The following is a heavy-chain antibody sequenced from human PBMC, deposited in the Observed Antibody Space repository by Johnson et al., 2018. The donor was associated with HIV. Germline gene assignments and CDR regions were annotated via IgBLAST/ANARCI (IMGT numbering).Heavy chain of an antibody. J-gene: IGHJ3*02. CDR3: ARFPPGERDDAFDI. D-gene: IGHD1-1*01. CDR1: GFTFDDYA. CDR2: ISWNSGSI. Sequence: VQLVESGGGLVQPGRSLRLSCAASGFTFDDYAMHWVRQAPGKGLEWVSGISWNSGSIGYADSVKGRFTISRDNSKNTLYLQMNSLRAEDTAVYYCARFPPGERDDAFDIWGQGTMVTVS. V-gene: IGHV3-9*01.